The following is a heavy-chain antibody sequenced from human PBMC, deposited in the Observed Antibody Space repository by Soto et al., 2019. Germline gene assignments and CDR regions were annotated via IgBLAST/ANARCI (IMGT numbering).Heavy chain of an antibody. V-gene: IGHV3-7*01. Sequence: GGSLRLSCAASGFTFSSYWMSWVRQAPGKGLEWVANIKQDGSEKYYVDSVKGRFTISRDNAKNSLYLQMNSLRAEDTAVYYCARAPGGYENSYYYYYYMDVWGKGTTITVSS. CDR3: ARAPGGYENSYYYYYYMDV. CDR1: GFTFSSYW. J-gene: IGHJ6*03. CDR2: IKQDGSEK. D-gene: IGHD5-12*01.